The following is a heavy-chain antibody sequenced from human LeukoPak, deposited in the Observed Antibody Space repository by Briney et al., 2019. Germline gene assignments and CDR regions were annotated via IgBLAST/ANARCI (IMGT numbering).Heavy chain of an antibody. V-gene: IGHV3-30*18. Sequence: PGRSLRLSCAASGFTFSSYGMHWVGQAPGKGLEWVAVISYDGSNKYYADSVKVRFTISRDNSKNTLYLQMNSLRAEDTAVYYCAKDKTGGFDYWGQGTLVTVSS. CDR2: ISYDGSNK. CDR3: AKDKTGGFDY. CDR1: GFTFSSYG. D-gene: IGHD2-15*01. J-gene: IGHJ4*02.